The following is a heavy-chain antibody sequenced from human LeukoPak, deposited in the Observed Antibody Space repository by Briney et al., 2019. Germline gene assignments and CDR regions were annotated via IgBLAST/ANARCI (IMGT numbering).Heavy chain of an antibody. CDR3: ARSRGAGPVAYFDY. D-gene: IGHD6-19*01. V-gene: IGHV3-11*03. J-gene: IGHJ4*02. CDR2: ISNSGSYT. CDR1: GFTFSDEY. Sequence: GGSLRLSCAASGFTFSDEYMSWIRQAPGKGLEWVSYISNSGSYTNYADSVKGRFTISRDNAKNSLYLQMSSLRAEDTAVYYCARSRGAGPVAYFDYWGQGTLITVSS.